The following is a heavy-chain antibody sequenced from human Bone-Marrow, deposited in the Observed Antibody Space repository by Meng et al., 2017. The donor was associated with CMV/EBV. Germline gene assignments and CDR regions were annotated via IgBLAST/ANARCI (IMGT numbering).Heavy chain of an antibody. CDR1: GFTFSSYG. CDR3: AKKWGYYDSSGHYFDS. Sequence: GESLKISCAASGFTFSSYGMHWVRQAPGKGLEWVAVIWYDGSNKYYADSVKGRFTISRDNSKNTLYLQMSGLRAEDTALYYCAKKWGYYDSSGHYFDSWGQGTLVTVS. J-gene: IGHJ4*02. D-gene: IGHD3-22*01. V-gene: IGHV3-33*06. CDR2: IWYDGSNK.